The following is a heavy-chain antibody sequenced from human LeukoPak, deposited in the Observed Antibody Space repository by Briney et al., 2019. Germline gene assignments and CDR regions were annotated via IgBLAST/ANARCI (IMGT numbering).Heavy chain of an antibody. CDR3: ATSGYSYGYCFDY. D-gene: IGHD5-18*01. Sequence: GGSLRLSCAASGFTFSSYGMHWVRQAPGKGLEWVAFIWYDGSNKYYADSVKGRFTISRDNSKNTLYLQMNSLRAEDTAVYYCATSGYSYGYCFDYWGQGTLVTVSS. J-gene: IGHJ4*02. CDR1: GFTFSSYG. CDR2: IWYDGSNK. V-gene: IGHV3-30*02.